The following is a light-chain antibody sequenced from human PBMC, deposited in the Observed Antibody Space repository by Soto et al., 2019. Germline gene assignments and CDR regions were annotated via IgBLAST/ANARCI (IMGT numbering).Light chain of an antibody. CDR3: QQYNSYSGYT. V-gene: IGKV1-5*03. J-gene: IGKJ2*01. CDR1: QSISSW. Sequence: DIQMTQSPSTLSASVGDRVTITCRASQSISSWLAWYQQKPGKAPKLLIYKASSLESGVPSRFSGSGSGTEFPLTISSQEPDDFASYYCQQYNSYSGYTFGQGTKLEIK. CDR2: KAS.